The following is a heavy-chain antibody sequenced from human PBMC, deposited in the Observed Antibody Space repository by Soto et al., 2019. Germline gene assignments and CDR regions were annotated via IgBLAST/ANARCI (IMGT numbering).Heavy chain of an antibody. Sequence: QVQLVQSGAEVKKPGSSVKVSCKASGGTFSSYAISWVRQAPGQGLEWMGGIIPIFGTANYAQKFQGRVTITADESTNTADMELSRLRSEDTAVYYCARDFKGITIFGVVISWFDPWGQGTLVTVSS. CDR1: GGTFSSYA. D-gene: IGHD3-3*01. J-gene: IGHJ5*02. CDR3: ARDFKGITIFGVVISWFDP. CDR2: IIPIFGTA. V-gene: IGHV1-69*01.